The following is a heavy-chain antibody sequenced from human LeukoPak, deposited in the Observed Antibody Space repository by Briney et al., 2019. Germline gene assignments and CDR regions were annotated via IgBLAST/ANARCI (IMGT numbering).Heavy chain of an antibody. J-gene: IGHJ4*02. Sequence: SETLSLTCTVSGYSISSGYYWGWLRQPPGKGLEWIGSIHHSGSTYYNPSLKSRVTLSVDTSKNQFSLKLSSVTAADTAVYYCARGGILTGLCDYWGQGTLVTVSS. CDR2: IHHSGST. V-gene: IGHV4-38-2*02. D-gene: IGHD3-9*01. CDR3: ARGGILTGLCDY. CDR1: GYSISSGYY.